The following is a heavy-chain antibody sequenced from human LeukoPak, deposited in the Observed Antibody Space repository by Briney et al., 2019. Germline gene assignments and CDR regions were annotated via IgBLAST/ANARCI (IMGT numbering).Heavy chain of an antibody. CDR1: GYTFTSYD. CDR2: MNPNSGNT. Sequence: ASVKVSCKSSGYTFTSYDINWVRQATGQGLEWMGWMNPNSGNTGYAQKFQGRVTMTRNTSISTAYMELSSLRSEDTAVYYCARVFYDSSGYYLGNWGQGTLVTVSS. V-gene: IGHV1-8*01. J-gene: IGHJ4*02. CDR3: ARVFYDSSGYYLGN. D-gene: IGHD3-22*01.